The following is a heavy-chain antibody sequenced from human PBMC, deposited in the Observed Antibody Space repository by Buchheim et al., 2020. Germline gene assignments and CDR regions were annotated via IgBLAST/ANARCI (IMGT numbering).Heavy chain of an antibody. CDR1: GGSISSSSYS. D-gene: IGHD4-17*01. V-gene: IGHV4-39*01. CDR2: IYYSGST. CDR3: ARQSLKDYGDTFSYYYGMDV. J-gene: IGHJ6*02. Sequence: QLQLQESGPGLVKPSETLSLTCTVSGGSISSSSYSWGWIRQPPGKGLEWIGSIYYSGSTYYNPSLKSRVTISVDTSKNQFSLKLSSVTAADTAVYYCARQSLKDYGDTFSYYYGMDVWGQGTT.